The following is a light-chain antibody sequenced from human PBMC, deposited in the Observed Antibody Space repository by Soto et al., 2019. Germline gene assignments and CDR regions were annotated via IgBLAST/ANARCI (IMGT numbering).Light chain of an antibody. J-gene: IGLJ2*01. Sequence: QSVLTQPASVSGSPGQSITISCTGTSSDVGGYNYVSWYQQHPDKAPKLMIYDVSNRPSGVSNLFSGSKSGNTASLTISGLQAEDEADYYCSSYTSSSTLVFGGGTKLTVL. CDR2: DVS. CDR1: SSDVGGYNY. V-gene: IGLV2-14*01. CDR3: SSYTSSSTLV.